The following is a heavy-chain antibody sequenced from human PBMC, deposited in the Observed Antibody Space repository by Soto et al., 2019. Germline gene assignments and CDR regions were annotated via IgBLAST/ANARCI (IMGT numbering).Heavy chain of an antibody. CDR1: GFTLSRDV. CDR3: ARGPSYSDSYFDH. D-gene: IGHD4-17*01. Sequence: GGSLRLSCAASGFTLSRDVMHWVRQAPGKGLEWVAVISYDGSSEYYADSVEGRFTISRDNSKNTVYLQMNSLRLEDTAVYYSARGPSYSDSYFDHWGQGTLVTVSS. J-gene: IGHJ4*02. V-gene: IGHV3-30*03. CDR2: ISYDGSSE.